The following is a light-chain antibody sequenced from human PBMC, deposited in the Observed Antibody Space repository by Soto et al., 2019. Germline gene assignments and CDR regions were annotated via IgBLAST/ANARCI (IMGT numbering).Light chain of an antibody. Sequence: DIQMTQSPSTLSAFVGDRVTITCRASQSISRWLAWYQQKPGKAPKLLIFAASTLQSGVPSRFSGSGSRTDFTLTITSLQPEDIGTYYCQQTDTLPSTFGQGTRLEIK. CDR3: QQTDTLPST. CDR1: QSISRW. V-gene: IGKV1-12*01. J-gene: IGKJ5*01. CDR2: AAS.